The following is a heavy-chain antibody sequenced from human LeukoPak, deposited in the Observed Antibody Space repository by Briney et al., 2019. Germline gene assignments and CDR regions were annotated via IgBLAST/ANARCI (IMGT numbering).Heavy chain of an antibody. D-gene: IGHD3-10*01. V-gene: IGHV3-23*01. J-gene: IGHJ2*01. Sequence: PGGSLRLSCATSGFTFSSSAMSWVRQAPGKGLEWLSAISGSGGSTYYADAVSGRFTISRDNSKNTLYLQMNSLRAEDTAVYYCAKEGNCYGAGSQRVYWYFDLWGRGTLVTVSS. CDR2: ISGSGGST. CDR3: AKEGNCYGAGSQRVYWYFDL. CDR1: GFTFSSSA.